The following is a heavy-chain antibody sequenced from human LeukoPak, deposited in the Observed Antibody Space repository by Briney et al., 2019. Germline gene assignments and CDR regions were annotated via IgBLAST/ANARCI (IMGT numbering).Heavy chain of an antibody. CDR2: INHSGST. CDR1: GGSFSGYY. CDR3: ARSERYYYGSGSYLT. Sequence: SETLSLTCAVYGGSFSGYYWSWIRQPPGKGLEWIGEINHSGSTNYNPPLKSRVTISVDTSKNQFSLKLSSVTAADTAVYYCARSERYYYGSGSYLTWGQGTLVTVSS. J-gene: IGHJ5*02. V-gene: IGHV4-34*01. D-gene: IGHD3-10*01.